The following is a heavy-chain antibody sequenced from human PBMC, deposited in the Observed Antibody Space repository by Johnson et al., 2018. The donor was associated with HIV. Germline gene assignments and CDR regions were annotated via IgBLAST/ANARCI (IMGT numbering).Heavy chain of an antibody. CDR2: IYSGGST. Sequence: MQLVESGGTVVRPGGSLRLSCAASGFTFSSNYMSWVRQAPGKGLEWVSVIYSGGSTYYADSVKGRFTISRDNSKNTLYLQMNSLRPEDTAGYYCARDRPSGWPDAFDIWGQGTMVTVSS. D-gene: IGHD6-19*01. V-gene: IGHV3-66*01. CDR3: ARDRPSGWPDAFDI. J-gene: IGHJ3*02. CDR1: GFTFSSNY.